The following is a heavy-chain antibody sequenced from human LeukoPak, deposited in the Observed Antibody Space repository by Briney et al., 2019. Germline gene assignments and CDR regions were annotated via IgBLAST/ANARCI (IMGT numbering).Heavy chain of an antibody. CDR2: ISGSGGST. CDR3: AKGRQYSYGYYYFDY. Sequence: PGGSLRLSCAASGFTFSSYAMSWVRQAPGKGLEWVSAISGSGGSTYYADSVKGRFTISRDNSKNPLYLQMNSLRAEDTAVYYCAKGRQYSYGYYYFDYWGQGTLVTVSS. J-gene: IGHJ4*02. V-gene: IGHV3-23*01. D-gene: IGHD5-18*01. CDR1: GFTFSSYA.